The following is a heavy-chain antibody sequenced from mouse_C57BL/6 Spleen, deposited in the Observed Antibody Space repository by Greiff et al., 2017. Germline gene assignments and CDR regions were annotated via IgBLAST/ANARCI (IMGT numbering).Heavy chain of an antibody. J-gene: IGHJ3*01. CDR2: INPSDGDT. V-gene: IGHV1-74*01. CDR3: ARVPEAGSYSFAD. Sequence: QVQLQQSGAELVKPGASVKVSCKASGYTFTSYWMHWVKQRPGQGLEWIGNINPSDGDTNYNEKFKGKATLTVDKSSSTAYMQLSSLTSEDSAVYYCARVPEAGSYSFADWGQGTLVTVSA. CDR1: GYTFTSYW. D-gene: IGHD5-1*01.